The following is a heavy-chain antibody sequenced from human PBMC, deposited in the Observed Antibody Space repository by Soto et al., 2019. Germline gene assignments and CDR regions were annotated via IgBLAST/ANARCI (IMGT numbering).Heavy chain of an antibody. CDR2: ISGSGGST. J-gene: IGHJ3*02. Sequence: EVQLLESGGGLVQPGGSLRLSCAASGFTFSSYAMSWVRQAPGKGLEWVSAISGSGGSTYYADSVKGRFTISRDKFTDTLYQQTDSLRDDDTAVYYCAQDARPAGDDAFGIWGPGTMVTVS. CDR3: AQDARPAGDDAFGI. CDR1: GFTFSSYA. V-gene: IGHV3-23*01. D-gene: IGHD4-17*01.